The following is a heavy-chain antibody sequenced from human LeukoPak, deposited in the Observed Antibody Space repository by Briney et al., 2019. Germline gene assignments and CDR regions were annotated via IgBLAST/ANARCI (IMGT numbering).Heavy chain of an antibody. Sequence: SETLSLTCTVSGGSISSGSYYWSWIRQPAGKGLEWIGRIYTSGSTNYNPSLKSRVTISVDTYKNQFSLKLSSVTAADTAVYYCARGISGEFDYWGQGTLVTVSS. J-gene: IGHJ4*02. CDR3: ARGISGEFDY. V-gene: IGHV4-61*02. CDR2: IYTSGST. D-gene: IGHD6-19*01. CDR1: GGSISSGSYY.